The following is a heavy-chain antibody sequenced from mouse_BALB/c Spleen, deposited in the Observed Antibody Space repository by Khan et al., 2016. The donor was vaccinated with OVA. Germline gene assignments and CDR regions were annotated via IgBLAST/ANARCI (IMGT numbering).Heavy chain of an antibody. CDR2: IWAGGST. Sequence: QVQLKESGPGLVAPSQSLSITCTVSGFSLTSYGVHWVRQPPGEGLEWLGVIWAGGSTNYNSAPMSRLSISKDNSKSQVFLKIYSLQTDDTAMYYYAREYGISHYAMGYWGQGTSVTVSS. J-gene: IGHJ4*01. CDR3: AREYGISHYAMGY. V-gene: IGHV2-9*02. CDR1: GFSLTSYG. D-gene: IGHD2-10*02.